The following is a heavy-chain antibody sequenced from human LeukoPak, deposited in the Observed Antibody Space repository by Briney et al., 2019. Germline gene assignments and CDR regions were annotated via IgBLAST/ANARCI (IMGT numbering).Heavy chain of an antibody. D-gene: IGHD3-10*01. J-gene: IGHJ4*02. V-gene: IGHV1-69*05. CDR3: ARTAPRYGSGSYYIHFDY. Sequence: GSSVKVSCKASGGTFSSYAISWVRQAPGQGLEWMGRIIPVFGTANYAQKFQGRVTITTDESTSTAYMELSSLRSEDTAVYYCARTAPRYGSGSYYIHFDYWGQGTLVTVSS. CDR1: GGTFSSYA. CDR2: IIPVFGTA.